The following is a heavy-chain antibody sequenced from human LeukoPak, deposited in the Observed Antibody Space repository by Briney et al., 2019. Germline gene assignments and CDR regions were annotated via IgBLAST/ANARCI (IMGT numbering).Heavy chain of an antibody. CDR3: AIDAWDLPLDAFDI. CDR1: GFTFNTYA. D-gene: IGHD1-26*01. Sequence: PGGSLRLSCAASGFTFNTYAVTWVRQAPGKGLERVSSITGSGDTTFYADSVKGRFTISGDNAKNSLYLQMNSLRDEDTAVYYCAIDAWDLPLDAFDIWGQGTMVTVSS. J-gene: IGHJ3*02. CDR2: ITGSGDTT. V-gene: IGHV3-23*01.